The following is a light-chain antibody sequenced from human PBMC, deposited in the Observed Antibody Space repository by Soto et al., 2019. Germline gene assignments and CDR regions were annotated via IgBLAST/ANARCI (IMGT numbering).Light chain of an antibody. CDR1: QNVNGW. Sequence: DIQMTQSPSPLSASVGDRVPITCRARQNVNGWLAWYQQKPGKAPKVLINKASTLESGVQSRLSGRGGGTEFTLTISSLQTDDFATYYCKQYDNRCTCGQGTKGDIK. V-gene: IGKV1-5*03. J-gene: IGKJ1*01. CDR2: KAS. CDR3: KQYDNRCT.